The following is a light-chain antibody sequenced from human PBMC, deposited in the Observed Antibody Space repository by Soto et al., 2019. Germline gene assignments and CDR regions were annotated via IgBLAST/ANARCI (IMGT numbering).Light chain of an antibody. Sequence: DIPMTQSPSTLSASVGDRVTITCRASQSISSWLAWYQQKPGKAPKLLTYDASSLESGVPSRFSGSGSGTEFTLTISSLQPDDFATYYCQQYNSYPWAFGQGTKVEVK. CDR1: QSISSW. CDR2: DAS. J-gene: IGKJ1*01. V-gene: IGKV1-5*01. CDR3: QQYNSYPWA.